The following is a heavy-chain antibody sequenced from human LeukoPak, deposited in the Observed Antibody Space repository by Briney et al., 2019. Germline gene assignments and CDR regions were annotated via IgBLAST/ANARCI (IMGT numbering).Heavy chain of an antibody. Sequence: GGSLRLSCAASGFTFSNAWMSWVRQAPGKGLEWVSSISSTSSDIHYADSVKGRFTISRDNAKNSLYLQMNSLRAEDTAVYYCAKTDKHDYSNYGGVFDYWGQGTLVTVSS. CDR1: GFTFSNAW. J-gene: IGHJ4*02. V-gene: IGHV3-21*01. CDR2: ISSTSSDI. CDR3: AKTDKHDYSNYGGVFDY. D-gene: IGHD4-11*01.